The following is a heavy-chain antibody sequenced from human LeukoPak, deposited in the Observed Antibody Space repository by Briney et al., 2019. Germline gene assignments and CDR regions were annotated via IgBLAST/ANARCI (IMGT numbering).Heavy chain of an antibody. Sequence: PGESLRLSCAASGFTFNTYAMSWVRQAPGKGLEWVSAISSSGGSTFHADSVKGRFTISRDNAKNSLYLQMNSLRAEDTAVYYCARDQGGLRYFDWLFYWGQGTLVTVSS. CDR2: ISSSGGST. V-gene: IGHV3-23*01. J-gene: IGHJ4*02. CDR1: GFTFNTYA. CDR3: ARDQGGLRYFDWLFY. D-gene: IGHD3-9*01.